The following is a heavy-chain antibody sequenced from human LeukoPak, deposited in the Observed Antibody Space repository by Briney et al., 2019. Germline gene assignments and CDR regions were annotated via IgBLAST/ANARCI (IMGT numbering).Heavy chain of an antibody. CDR1: GFAFSRYS. V-gene: IGHV3-21*01. J-gene: IGHJ4*02. Sequence: GGSLRLSCAASGFAFSRYSMNWVRQAPGKGLEWVSSITTSGNSIYYADSVEGRFTISRDNAKSSLYLQMNSLRDEDTAVYYCASWDSTATTSGYWGQGTLVTVSS. CDR2: ITTSGNSI. CDR3: ASWDSTATTSGY. D-gene: IGHD1-1*01.